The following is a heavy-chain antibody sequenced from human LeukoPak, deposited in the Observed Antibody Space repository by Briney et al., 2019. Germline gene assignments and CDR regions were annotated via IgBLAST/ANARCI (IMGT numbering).Heavy chain of an antibody. V-gene: IGHV3-48*03. D-gene: IGHD3-3*01. CDR2: ISSSGTTI. CDR1: VFTFSNYE. J-gene: IGHJ4*02. Sequence: GGSLRLSCAACVFTFSNYEMNWVRQAPGTGLEWVSYISSSGTTIYYADSVKRRFTISRDNARNSLYVQMNSLRAEDTAVYYCARGYYELWSGYGGRWGQGTLVTVFS. CDR3: ARGYYELWSGYGGR.